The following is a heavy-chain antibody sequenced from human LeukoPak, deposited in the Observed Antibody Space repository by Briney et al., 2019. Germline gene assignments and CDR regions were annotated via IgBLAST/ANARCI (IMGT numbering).Heavy chain of an antibody. CDR1: GFTFSSYT. CDR2: INGRGIT. CDR3: ARYCSSTSCYSLGNYYYYGMDV. V-gene: IGHV3-21*01. D-gene: IGHD2-2*01. J-gene: IGHJ6*02. Sequence: GGSLRLSCTASGFTFSSYTMSWVRQAPGEGLEWLSAINGRGITYYADSVKGRFTISRDNAKNSLYLQMNSLRAEDTAVYYCARYCSSTSCYSLGNYYYYGMDVWGQGTTVTVSS.